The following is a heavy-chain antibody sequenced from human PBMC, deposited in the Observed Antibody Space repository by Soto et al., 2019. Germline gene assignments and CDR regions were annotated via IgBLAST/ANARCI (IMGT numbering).Heavy chain of an antibody. CDR2: ISYDGSNK. J-gene: IGHJ4*02. CDR3: AKDSD. V-gene: IGHV3-30*18. Sequence: QVQLVESGGGVVQPGRSLRLSCAASGFTCSSYGMHWVRQAPGKGLEWVAVISYDGSNKYYADSVKGRFTISRDNSKNTLYLHMNSLRAEDTAVYYCAKDSDCGQGTLVTVSS. CDR1: GFTCSSYG.